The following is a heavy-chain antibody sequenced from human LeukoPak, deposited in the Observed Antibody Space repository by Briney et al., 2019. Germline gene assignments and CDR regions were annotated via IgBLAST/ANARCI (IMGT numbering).Heavy chain of an antibody. D-gene: IGHD3-10*01. V-gene: IGHV4-59*01. CDR3: ARVVQKLYGSGSSVWFDP. J-gene: IGHJ5*02. Sequence: SETLSLTCTVSGGSISSYYWSWIRQPSGKGLEWIGYIYYSGSTNYNPSLKSRVTISVDTSKNQFSLKLSSVTAADTAVYYCARVVQKLYGSGSSVWFDPWGQGTLVTVSS. CDR1: GGSISSYY. CDR2: IYYSGST.